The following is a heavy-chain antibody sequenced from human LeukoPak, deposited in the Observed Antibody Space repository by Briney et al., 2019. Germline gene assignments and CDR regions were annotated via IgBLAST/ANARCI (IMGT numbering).Heavy chain of an antibody. Sequence: GSLRLSCAASGFPFSSFGMHWVRQAPGQGLEWVAFILYDGTNKYYADSVKGRFTISRDNYRNTLYLQMNSLRAEDTAVYYCAKGGSGIWFGELFWGQGTLVTVSS. CDR1: GFPFSSFG. D-gene: IGHD3-10*01. CDR3: AKGGSGIWFGELF. CDR2: ILYDGTNK. J-gene: IGHJ4*02. V-gene: IGHV3-30*02.